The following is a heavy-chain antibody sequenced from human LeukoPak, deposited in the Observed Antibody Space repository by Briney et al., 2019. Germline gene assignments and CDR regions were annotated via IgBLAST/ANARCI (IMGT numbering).Heavy chain of an antibody. J-gene: IGHJ4*02. D-gene: IGHD3-22*01. V-gene: IGHV4-4*09. CDR3: ARLGSSGYYYYFDY. Sequence: SETLSLTCTVSGGSISSYYWSWIRQPPGKGLEWIGCIYTSGSTNYNPSLKSRVTISVDTSKNQFSLKLSSVTAADTAVYYCARLGSSGYYYYFDYWGQGTLVTVSS. CDR2: IYTSGST. CDR1: GGSISSYY.